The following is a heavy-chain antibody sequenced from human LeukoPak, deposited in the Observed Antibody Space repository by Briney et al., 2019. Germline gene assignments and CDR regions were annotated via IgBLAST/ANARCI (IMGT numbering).Heavy chain of an antibody. CDR2: IKQDGSEK. J-gene: IGHJ3*02. D-gene: IGHD6-13*01. CDR1: GFTFSSYW. CDR3: AGRRAAAGTRAFDI. V-gene: IGHV3-7*01. Sequence: LGGSLRLSCAASGFTFSSYWMSWVRQAPGKGLEWVANIKQDGSEKYYVDSVKGRFTISRDNAKNSLYLQMNSLRAEDTAVYYCAGRRAAAGTRAFDIWGQGTMVTVSS.